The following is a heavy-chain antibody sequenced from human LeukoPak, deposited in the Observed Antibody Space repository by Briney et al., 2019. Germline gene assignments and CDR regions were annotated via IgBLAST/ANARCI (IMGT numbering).Heavy chain of an antibody. J-gene: IGHJ1*01. CDR2: ISGSGGST. CDR1: GFTFSSYS. CDR3: AKDMHEYYYDSSGYAEYFQH. V-gene: IGHV3-23*01. Sequence: HPGGSLRLSCAASGFTFSSYSMSWVRQAPGKGLEWVSAISGSGGSTYYADSVKGRFTISRDNSKNTLYLQMNSLRAEDTAVYYCAKDMHEYYYDSSGYAEYFQHWGQGTLVTVSS. D-gene: IGHD3-22*01.